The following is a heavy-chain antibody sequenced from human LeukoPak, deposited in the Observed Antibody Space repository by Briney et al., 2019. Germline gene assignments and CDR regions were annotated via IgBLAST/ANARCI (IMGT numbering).Heavy chain of an antibody. CDR1: GGSFSGYY. Sequence: PSETLSLTCAVYGGSFSGYYWSWIRQPPGKGLEWIEEINHSGSTNYNPSLKSRVTISVDTSKNQFSLKLSSVTAADTAVYYCARLPYYYDSSGYYYFSFDYWGQGTLVTVSS. J-gene: IGHJ4*02. V-gene: IGHV4-34*01. CDR2: INHSGST. D-gene: IGHD3-22*01. CDR3: ARLPYYYDSSGYYYFSFDY.